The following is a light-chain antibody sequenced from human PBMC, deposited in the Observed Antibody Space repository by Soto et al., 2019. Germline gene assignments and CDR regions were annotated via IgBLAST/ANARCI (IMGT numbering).Light chain of an antibody. J-gene: IGLJ2*01. CDR3: ASYTTARIRV. CDR2: DVS. Sequence: QSVLTQPASVSASPGQSITISCTGTSSDIGAYNSVSWYQQLPGKAPQLMIYDVSFRPSGISSRFSGSKSGNTASLTISGLRPDDDADYYCASYTTARIRVFGRGTKLTVL. CDR1: SSDIGAYNS. V-gene: IGLV2-14*03.